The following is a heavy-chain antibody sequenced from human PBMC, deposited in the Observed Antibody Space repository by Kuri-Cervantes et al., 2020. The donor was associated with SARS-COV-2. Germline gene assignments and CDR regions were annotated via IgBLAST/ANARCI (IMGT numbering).Heavy chain of an antibody. CDR1: GFNFNQYS. CDR2: ITTSPSSM. D-gene: IGHD2-21*02. V-gene: IGHV3-21*01. CDR3: ARDDNMAVTPIPLDS. J-gene: IGHJ4*02. Sequence: GESLKISCTASGFNFNQYSLNRVRQAPGKGLEWLSSITTSPSSMYYAASVRGRFTISRDDAKNSVHLQLNSLTVEDTAIYYCARDDNMAVTPIPLDSWGQGTLVTVSS.